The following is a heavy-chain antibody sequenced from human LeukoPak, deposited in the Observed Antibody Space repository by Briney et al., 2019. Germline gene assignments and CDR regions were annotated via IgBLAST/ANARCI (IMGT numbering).Heavy chain of an antibody. V-gene: IGHV1-18*01. J-gene: IGHJ2*01. CDR2: ISAYNGNT. D-gene: IGHD3-22*01. CDR1: GYTFTSYG. CDR3: ARGPYYDSSGYPDSDL. Sequence: ASVKVSCKASGYTFTSYGISWVRQAPGQGLEWTGWISAYNGNTNYAQKLQGRVTMTTDTSTSTAYMELRSLRSDDTAVYYCARGPYYDSSGYPDSDLWGRGTLVTVSS.